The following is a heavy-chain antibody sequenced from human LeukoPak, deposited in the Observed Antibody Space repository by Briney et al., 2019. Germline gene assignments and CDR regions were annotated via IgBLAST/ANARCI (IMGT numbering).Heavy chain of an antibody. Sequence: GASVKVSCKASGYTFTGYYMHWVRQAPGQGLEWMGWINPNSGGTNYAQKFQGRVTMTRDTSISTAYMELSRLRSDDTAVYYCASTYCSSTSCYLDWFDPWGQGTLVTVSS. D-gene: IGHD2-2*01. CDR2: INPNSGGT. CDR1: GYTFTGYY. V-gene: IGHV1-2*02. J-gene: IGHJ5*02. CDR3: ASTYCSSTSCYLDWFDP.